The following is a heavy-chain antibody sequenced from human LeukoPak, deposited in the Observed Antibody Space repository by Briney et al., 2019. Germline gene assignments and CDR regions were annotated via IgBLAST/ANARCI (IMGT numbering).Heavy chain of an antibody. V-gene: IGHV4-31*03. Sequence: SETLSLTCTVSGGSISSGGYYWSWIRQHPGKGLEWIGYIYYSGSTYYNPSLKSRVTISVDTSKNQFSLKLSSVTAADTAVYYCARDTGYILNWFDPWGQGTLVTVSS. CDR1: GGSISSGGYY. J-gene: IGHJ5*02. CDR3: ARDTGYILNWFDP. CDR2: IYYSGST. D-gene: IGHD5-12*01.